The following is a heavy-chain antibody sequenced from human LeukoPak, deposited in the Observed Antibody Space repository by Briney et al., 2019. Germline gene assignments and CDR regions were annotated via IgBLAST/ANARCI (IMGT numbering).Heavy chain of an antibody. D-gene: IGHD3-22*01. J-gene: IGHJ4*02. CDR2: INPNSGGT. Sequence: ASVKVSCKASGYTFTGYYMHWVRQAPGQGLEWMGRINPNSGGTNYAQKFQGRVTMTRDTSISTAYMELSRLRSDDTAVYYCAREQPWYYYDSSGYYYPPDYWGQGTLVTVSS. V-gene: IGHV1-2*06. CDR1: GYTFTGYY. CDR3: AREQPWYYYDSSGYYYPPDY.